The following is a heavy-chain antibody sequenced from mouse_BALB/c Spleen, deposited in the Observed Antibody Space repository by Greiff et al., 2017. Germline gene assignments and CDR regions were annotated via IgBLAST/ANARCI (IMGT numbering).Heavy chain of an antibody. Sequence: VQLQQSGAELVKPGASVKLSCKASGYTFTEYIIHWVKQRSGQGLEWIGAIYPGDGDTRYTQKFKGKATLTADKSSSTAYMQLSSLASEDSAVYYCARGGSKITRGAMDYWGQGTSVTVSS. V-gene: IGHV1-87*01. D-gene: IGHD2-4*01. CDR2: IYPGDGDT. CDR3: ARGGSKITRGAMDY. J-gene: IGHJ4*01. CDR1: GYTFTEYI.